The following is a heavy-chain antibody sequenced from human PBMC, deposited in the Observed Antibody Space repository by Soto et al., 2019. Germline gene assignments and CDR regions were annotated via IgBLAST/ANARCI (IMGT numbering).Heavy chain of an antibody. CDR2: VNLDGSRK. V-gene: IGHV3-7*05. Sequence: EVQLVESGGGLVLPGGSLRLSCEASGFTFSNSWMTWVRQAPGRGLEWVANVNLDGSRKYYVDSVKGRFTISRDNAKNSLYLQMDSQRAEDTALYYCARGGSSMGDWGQGTLVTVSS. D-gene: IGHD3-10*01. CDR3: ARGGSSMGD. J-gene: IGHJ4*02. CDR1: GFTFSNSW.